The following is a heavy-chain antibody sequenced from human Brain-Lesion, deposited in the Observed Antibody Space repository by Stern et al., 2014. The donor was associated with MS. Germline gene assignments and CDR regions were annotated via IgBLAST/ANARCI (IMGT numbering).Heavy chain of an antibody. D-gene: IGHD6-19*01. V-gene: IGHV3-23*01. J-gene: IGHJ1*01. CDR3: AKWPHHIAVAGTRYFQH. CDR2: ISGRGGPT. Sequence: EVQLLESGGGLVQPGGSLRLSCAASGFSFSTYAMSWVRQTPGKGLQWVSGISGRGGPTYYADSVKGRFTISRDNSKTTLLPQMHSLRDDDTDVYYCAKWPHHIAVAGTRYFQHWGQGTLVTVSS. CDR1: GFSFSTYA.